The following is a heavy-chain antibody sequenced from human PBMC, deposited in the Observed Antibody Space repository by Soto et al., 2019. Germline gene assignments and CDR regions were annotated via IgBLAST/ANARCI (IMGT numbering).Heavy chain of an antibody. CDR1: AGCQSSGGYS. D-gene: IGHD2-2*02. V-gene: IGHV4-30-2*01. Sequence: PXQTRSRTGVPSAGCQSSGGYSWSWIRQPPGKGLEWIGYIYHSGSTYYNPSLKSRVTISVDRSKNQFSLKLISVTAADTAVYYCARYTWVFDYWGQGTLVTAPQ. J-gene: IGHJ4*02. CDR2: IYHSGST. CDR3: ARYTWVFDY.